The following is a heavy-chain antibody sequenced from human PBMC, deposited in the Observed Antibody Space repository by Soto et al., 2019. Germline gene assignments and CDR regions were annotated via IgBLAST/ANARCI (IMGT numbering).Heavy chain of an antibody. CDR3: ARAHGSGWGAFDI. Sequence: SETLSLTCAVPGGSISSGGYSWSLIRQPPGKGLEWIGYIYHSGSTYYNPSLKSRVTISVDRSKNQFSLKLSSVTAADTAVYYCARAHGSGWGAFDIWGQGTMVTVS. V-gene: IGHV4-30-2*01. CDR2: IYHSGST. J-gene: IGHJ3*02. D-gene: IGHD3-10*01. CDR1: GGSISSGGYS.